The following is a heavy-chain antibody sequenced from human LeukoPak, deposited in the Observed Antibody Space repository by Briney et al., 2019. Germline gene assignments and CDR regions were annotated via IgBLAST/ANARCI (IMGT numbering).Heavy chain of an antibody. CDR2: INSDGSST. CDR3: ARDHQRLVEYYFDY. CDR1: GFTFSSYW. D-gene: IGHD6-13*01. J-gene: IGHJ4*02. V-gene: IGHV3-74*01. Sequence: GGSLRLSCAASGFTFSSYWMHWVRQGPGKGLVWVSRINSDGSSTSYADSVKGRFTISRDNAKNTLYLQMNSLRAEDTAVYYCARDHQRLVEYYFDYWGQGTLVTVSS.